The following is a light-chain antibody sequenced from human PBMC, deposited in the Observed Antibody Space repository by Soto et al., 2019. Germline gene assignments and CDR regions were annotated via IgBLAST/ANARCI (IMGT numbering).Light chain of an antibody. CDR1: QSISSW. V-gene: IGKV1-5*01. J-gene: IGKJ1*01. CDR2: DAS. CDR3: QQYNSYSQRT. Sequence: DIQMTQSPSTLSASVGDRVTITCRASQSISSWLAWYQQKPGKAPKLLIYDASSLESVVPSRFSGSGSGTEFTLTISSLQPDDFATYYCQQYNSYSQRTFGQGTKVEIK.